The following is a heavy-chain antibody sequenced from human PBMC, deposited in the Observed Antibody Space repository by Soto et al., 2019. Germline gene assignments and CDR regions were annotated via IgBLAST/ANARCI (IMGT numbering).Heavy chain of an antibody. CDR2: IWYDGSNK. J-gene: IGHJ4*02. Sequence: QEHLVESGGGVVQPGRSLRLSCAASGSIFSGYGMHWVRQAPGKGLVWVAVIWYDGSNKYYADSVKGRFTISRDNSKKMLYLQMDSLRVEDTAIYYCARNAIGGTAFRGFCDYWGQGTLVTVSS. CDR3: ARNAIGGTAFRGFCDY. CDR1: GSIFSGYG. D-gene: IGHD1-7*01. V-gene: IGHV3-33*01.